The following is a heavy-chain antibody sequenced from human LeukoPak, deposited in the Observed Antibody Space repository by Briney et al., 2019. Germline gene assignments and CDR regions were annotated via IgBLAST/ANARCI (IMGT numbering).Heavy chain of an antibody. CDR2: IYHSGST. V-gene: IGHV4-30-2*01. J-gene: IGHJ4*02. D-gene: IGHD6-19*01. CDR3: ARGRGRIAVAGKEFDY. CDR1: GGSISSGGYS. Sequence: SQTLSLTCAVSGGSISSGGYSWSWIRQPPAKGLEWIWYIYHSGSTYYNPSLKSRVTISVDRSKNQFSLKLSSVTAADTAVYYCARGRGRIAVAGKEFDYWGQGTLVTVSS.